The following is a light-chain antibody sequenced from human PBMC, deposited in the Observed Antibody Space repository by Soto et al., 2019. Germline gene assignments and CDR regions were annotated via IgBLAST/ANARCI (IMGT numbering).Light chain of an antibody. CDR3: QQSTGIPYT. V-gene: IGKV1-39*01. CDR1: QTIDTY. Sequence: DIQMTQSPSSLSASVGDRVTITCPASQTIDTYLNWYQQNPGKAPKLLIYAASTLQNGVPSTFSASGSGTDFTLSISSLQPEDFATYYCQQSTGIPYTFGQGTKLEIK. J-gene: IGKJ2*01. CDR2: AAS.